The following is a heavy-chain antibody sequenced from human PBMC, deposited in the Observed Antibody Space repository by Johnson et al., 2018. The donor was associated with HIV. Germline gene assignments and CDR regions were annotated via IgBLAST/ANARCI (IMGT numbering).Heavy chain of an antibody. CDR3: ARPDSGRYRDAFDI. V-gene: IGHV3-30-3*01. CDR1: GFTFSNYA. D-gene: IGHD1-26*01. J-gene: IGHJ3*02. Sequence: QMLLVESGGGVVQPGRSLRLSCAASGFTFSNYAMHWVRQAPGKGLEWVAVISYDGSNKYSADSVKGRFTISRDNSKNTLYLQMNSLRTEDTAVYYCARPDSGRYRDAFDIWGQGTMVTVSS. CDR2: ISYDGSNK.